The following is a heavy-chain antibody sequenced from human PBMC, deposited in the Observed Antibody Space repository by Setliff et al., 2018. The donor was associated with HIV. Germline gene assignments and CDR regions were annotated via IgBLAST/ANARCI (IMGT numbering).Heavy chain of an antibody. V-gene: IGHV4-4*02. J-gene: IGHJ3*02. Sequence: SETLSLTCAVSGGSISSTNWWSWVRQPPGKGLEWIGEIYHSGSTNYNPSLKSRVTISVDTSKNKFSLKMRSVTAADTAVYYCARVPPEYSSSSQAFDIWGQGTKVTVS. CDR3: ARVPPEYSSSSQAFDI. CDR2: IYHSGST. D-gene: IGHD6-6*01. CDR1: GGSISSTNW.